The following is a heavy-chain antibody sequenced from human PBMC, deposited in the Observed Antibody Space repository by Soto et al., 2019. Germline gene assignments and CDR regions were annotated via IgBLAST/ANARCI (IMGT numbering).Heavy chain of an antibody. D-gene: IGHD1-20*01. CDR3: GRNFLVYN. Sequence: ESGGGLVQPGGSLRLSCAGSGFTFSSHWMSWVRQAPGKGLDWVANISPDGSAMSYVDSVQDRFNITRDNAKNSLFLQMNSLRDEDTAVYYWGRNFLVYNGGGGILVKVS. V-gene: IGHV3-7*01. CDR1: GFTFSSHW. J-gene: IGHJ4*02. CDR2: ISPDGSAM.